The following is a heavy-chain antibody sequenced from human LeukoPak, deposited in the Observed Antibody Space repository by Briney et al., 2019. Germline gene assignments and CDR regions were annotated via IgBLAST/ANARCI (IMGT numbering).Heavy chain of an antibody. J-gene: IGHJ5*02. D-gene: IGHD2-2*01. CDR3: ARQSCSSTSCYLVDP. CDR1: GYSFTSYW. Sequence: GESLKISCKGSGYSFTSYWIGWVRRMPGKGLEWMGIIYPGDSDTRYSPSFQGQVTISADKSISTAYLQWSSLKASDTAMYYCARQSCSSTSCYLVDPWGQGTLVTVSS. V-gene: IGHV5-51*01. CDR2: IYPGDSDT.